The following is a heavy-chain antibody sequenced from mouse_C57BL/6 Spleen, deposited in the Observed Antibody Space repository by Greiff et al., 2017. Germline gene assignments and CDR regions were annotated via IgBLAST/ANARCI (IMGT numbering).Heavy chain of an antibody. V-gene: IGHV14-4*01. D-gene: IGHD1-1*01. CDR3: TTGATTVEDY. CDR1: GFNIKDDY. Sequence: EVKLQESGAELVRPGASVKLSCTASGFNIKDDYMHWVKQRPEQGLEWIGWIDPENGDTEYASKFQGKATITADTSSNTAYLQLSSLTSEDTAVYYCTTGATTVEDYWGQGTTLTVSS. CDR2: IDPENGDT. J-gene: IGHJ2*01.